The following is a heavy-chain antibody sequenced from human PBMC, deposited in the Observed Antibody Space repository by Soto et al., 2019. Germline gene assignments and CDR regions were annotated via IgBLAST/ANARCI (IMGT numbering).Heavy chain of an antibody. D-gene: IGHD3-10*01. CDR3: ATTLRFGFDY. CDR1: GFTFSSYE. Sequence: EVQLVESGGGLVQPGGSLRLSCAASGFTFSSYEMNWVRQAPGKGLEWVSYISSSGSTIYYADSVKGRFTISRDNAKNSLYLQMNSLRAVDTAVYYCATTLRFGFDYWGQGTLVTVSS. J-gene: IGHJ4*02. V-gene: IGHV3-48*03. CDR2: ISSSGSTI.